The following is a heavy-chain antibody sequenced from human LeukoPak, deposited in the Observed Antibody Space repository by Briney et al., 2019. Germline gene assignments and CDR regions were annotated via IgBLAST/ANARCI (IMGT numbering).Heavy chain of an antibody. D-gene: IGHD2-15*01. Sequence: GGSLRLSCAASGFAFSTYAMYWVRQAPGKGLEWVSGISASGNNTYYAVSVKGRFTISRDNAKNSLYLQMNSLRAEDTAVYYCARDGGGGLDYWGQGTLVTVSS. J-gene: IGHJ4*02. CDR2: ISASGNNT. CDR1: GFAFSTYA. CDR3: ARDGGGGLDY. V-gene: IGHV3-23*01.